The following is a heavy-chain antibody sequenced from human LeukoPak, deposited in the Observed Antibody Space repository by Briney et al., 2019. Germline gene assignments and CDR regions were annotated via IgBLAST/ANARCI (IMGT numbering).Heavy chain of an antibody. D-gene: IGHD5-12*01. J-gene: IGHJ4*02. V-gene: IGHV5-51*01. Sequence: GESLKISCKASGYIFNDYWIAWVRQLTGKGLEWMGIISPADSDTRYSPSFQGQVTISADKSISTAYLQWSSLKASDTAMYYCARGYSGYVSGFDYWGQGTPVTVSS. CDR2: ISPADSDT. CDR3: ARGYSGYVSGFDY. CDR1: GYIFNDYW.